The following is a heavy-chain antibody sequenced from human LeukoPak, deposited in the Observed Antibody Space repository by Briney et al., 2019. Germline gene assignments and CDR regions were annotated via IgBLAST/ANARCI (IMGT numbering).Heavy chain of an antibody. CDR1: GGSISSDNFY. Sequence: SQTLSLTCTVSGGSISSDNFYWGWIRQPAGKELEWIGSIYTSGSTDYNPSLNSRVTISVDTSKNQFSLKLSSVTASDTAVYYCARDQSGGNCYSQCYYYYYMDVWGKGTTVTVSS. V-gene: IGHV4-61*02. J-gene: IGHJ6*03. D-gene: IGHD2-15*01. CDR3: ARDQSGGNCYSQCYYYYYMDV. CDR2: IYTSGST.